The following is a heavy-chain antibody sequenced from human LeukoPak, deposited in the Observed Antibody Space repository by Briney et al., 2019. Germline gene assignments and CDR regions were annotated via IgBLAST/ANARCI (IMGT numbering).Heavy chain of an antibody. V-gene: IGHV2-70*11. D-gene: IGHD6-13*01. CDR3: ARTHSSSWPTNADAFDI. J-gene: IGHJ3*02. Sequence: SGPTLVNPTQTPTLTCTFSGFSLSTSGMCVSWIRQPPGKALEWLARIDWDDDKYYSTSLKTRLTISKDTSKNQVVLTMTNMDPVDTATYYCARTHSSSWPTNADAFDIWGQGTMVTVSS. CDR2: IDWDDDK. CDR1: GFSLSTSGMC.